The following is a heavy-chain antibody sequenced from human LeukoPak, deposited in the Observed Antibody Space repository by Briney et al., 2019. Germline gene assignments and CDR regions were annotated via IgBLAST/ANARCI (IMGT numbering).Heavy chain of an antibody. V-gene: IGHV1-69*06. CDR3: ARKVPNDSSGYYYRGQFDP. D-gene: IGHD3-22*01. Sequence: ASVKVSCKASGGTFSSYAISWVRQAPGEGLEWMGGIIPIFGTANYAQKFQGRVTITADKSTSTAYMELSSLRSEDTAVYYCARKVPNDSSGYYYRGQFDPWGQGTLVTVSS. CDR1: GGTFSSYA. J-gene: IGHJ5*02. CDR2: IIPIFGTA.